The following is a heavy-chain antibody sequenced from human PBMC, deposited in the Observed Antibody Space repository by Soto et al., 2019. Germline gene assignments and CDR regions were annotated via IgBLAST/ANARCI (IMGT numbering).Heavy chain of an antibody. CDR3: ARDRRDSVADRRSFDV. V-gene: IGHV1-18*01. D-gene: IGHD1-26*01. J-gene: IGHJ3*01. CDR2: ISVYNGDT. Sequence: QVQLVQSGAEVMKPGASVRVSCKAYGYSFTTYGISWVRQAPGQGLEYMGWISVYNGDTNYAQKLQGRVTMTTDTSTSTAYMELRSLRSDDTAIYYCARDRRDSVADRRSFDVWGQGTMVTVSS. CDR1: GYSFTTYG.